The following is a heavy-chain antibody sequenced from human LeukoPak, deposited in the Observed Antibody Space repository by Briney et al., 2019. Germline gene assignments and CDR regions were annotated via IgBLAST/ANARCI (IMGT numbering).Heavy chain of an antibody. D-gene: IGHD5-18*01. J-gene: IGHJ5*02. Sequence: GESLKISCKVSGYRLTNNWIGWVRQVPGKGLEWMGIIYPGYSDTRYSPSFQGQVTFSVDTSTSTVYLQWSSLKASDTAMYYCARRGSSYGISGANWFDPWGQGTLVTVSS. CDR2: IYPGYSDT. CDR1: GYRLTNNW. V-gene: IGHV5-51*01. CDR3: ARRGSSYGISGANWFDP.